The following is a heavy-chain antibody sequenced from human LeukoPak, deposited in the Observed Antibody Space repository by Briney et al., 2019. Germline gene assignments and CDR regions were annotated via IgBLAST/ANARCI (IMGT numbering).Heavy chain of an antibody. D-gene: IGHD1-26*01. CDR3: AVRGGATRGLDY. CDR1: GFTFSSYS. Sequence: GSLRLSCAASGFTFSSYSMNWVRQAPGKGLGGVSSISSSSSYIYYADSVKGRFTISRDNAKNSLYLQMNSLRAEDTAVYYCAVRGGATRGLDYWGQGTLVTVSS. CDR2: ISSSSSYI. J-gene: IGHJ4*02. V-gene: IGHV3-21*01.